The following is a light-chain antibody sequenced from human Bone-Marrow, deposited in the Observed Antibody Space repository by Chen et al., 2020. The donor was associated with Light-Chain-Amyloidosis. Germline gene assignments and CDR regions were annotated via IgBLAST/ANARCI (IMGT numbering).Light chain of an antibody. J-gene: IGLJ2*01. CDR3: QSADSSGTYEVR. CDR2: RAT. V-gene: IGLV3-25*03. CDR1: DLPTKY. Sequence: SYELPQPPSVSVSPGQTARITCSGDDLPTKYAYWYQQKPGQAPVLVIHRATERPSGISERFSGSSSGTTATLTISGVQAEDEADYHCQSADSSGTYEVRFGGGTKLTVL.